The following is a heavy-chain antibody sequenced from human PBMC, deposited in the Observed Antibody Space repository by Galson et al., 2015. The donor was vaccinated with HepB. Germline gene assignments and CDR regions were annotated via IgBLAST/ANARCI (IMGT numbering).Heavy chain of an antibody. CDR1: GYTFTSYG. CDR3: ARDRWYCSSTSCYGWFDP. CDR2: ISAYNGNT. D-gene: IGHD2-2*01. J-gene: IGHJ5*02. Sequence: SVKVSCKASGYTFTSYGISWVRQAPGQGLEWMGWISAYNGNTNYAQKLQGRVTMTTDTSTSTAYMELRSLRSDDTAVYYCARDRWYCSSTSCYGWFDPWGQGTLVTVSS. V-gene: IGHV1-18*01.